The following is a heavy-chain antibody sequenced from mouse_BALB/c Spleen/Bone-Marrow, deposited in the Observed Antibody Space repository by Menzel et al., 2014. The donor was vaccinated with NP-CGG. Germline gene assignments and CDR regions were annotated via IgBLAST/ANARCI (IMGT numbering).Heavy chain of an antibody. CDR3: TRRDYDGTLY. CDR2: IYPGSGRS. Sequence: LQQSGSELVRPGASVKLSCKASGYTFTSYWIHWVKQRLGQGLEWIGNIYPGSGRSNYDEKFKTKATLTEETSSSTAYMQLSSLTSEDSAVYYCTRRDYDGTLYWGQGTTLTVSS. D-gene: IGHD2-4*01. CDR1: GYTFTSYW. V-gene: IGHV1S22*01. J-gene: IGHJ2*01.